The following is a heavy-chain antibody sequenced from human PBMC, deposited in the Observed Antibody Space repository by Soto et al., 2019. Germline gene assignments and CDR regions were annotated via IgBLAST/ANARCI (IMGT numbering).Heavy chain of an antibody. D-gene: IGHD2-15*01. V-gene: IGHV3-30*18. CDR2: ISYDGRDK. CDR1: GVPLGSHG. CDR3: SQDDGGSSGGSCYLDA. Sequence: RLPWVVAGVPLGSHGRHCIRQAPGKGLEWVAVISYDGRDKYYADTVKGRFTISRDNSKNTLYLQMNSLRTEATAVYFCSQDDGGSSGGSCYLDARRQRSPVTVSS. J-gene: IGHJ4*02.